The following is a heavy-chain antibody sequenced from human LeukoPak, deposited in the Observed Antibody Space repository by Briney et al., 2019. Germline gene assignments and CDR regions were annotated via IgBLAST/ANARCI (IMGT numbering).Heavy chain of an antibody. V-gene: IGHV3-30*18. CDR1: GFTFSSYG. CDR2: ISYDGSNK. Sequence: PGGSLRLSCAASGFTFSSYGMHWVRQAPGKGLEWVAVISYDGSNKYYADSVKGRFTISRDDSKNTLYLQMNSLRAEDTAVYYCAKGGDYGDESLYYDYYYMDVWGKGTTVTVSS. J-gene: IGHJ6*03. D-gene: IGHD4-17*01. CDR3: AKGGDYGDESLYYDYYYMDV.